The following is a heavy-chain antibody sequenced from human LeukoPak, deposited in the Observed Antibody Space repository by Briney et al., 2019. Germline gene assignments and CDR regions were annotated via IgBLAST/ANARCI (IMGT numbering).Heavy chain of an antibody. CDR2: IIPIFGTT. CDR3: ARGLAAAAAVTIDY. V-gene: IGHV1-69*13. CDR1: GGTFSSYA. Sequence: ASVKVSCKASGGTFSSYAINWVRPAPGQGLEWMAGIIPIFGTTKYAQKFQGGVTITADESTSTAYMQLSSLRSEDTAVYYCARGLAAAAAVTIDYWGQGTLVTVSS. J-gene: IGHJ4*02. D-gene: IGHD6-13*01.